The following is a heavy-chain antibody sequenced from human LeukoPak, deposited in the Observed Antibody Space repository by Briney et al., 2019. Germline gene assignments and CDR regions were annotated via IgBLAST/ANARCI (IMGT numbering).Heavy chain of an antibody. CDR3: ARQPPYGSGNER. J-gene: IGHJ4*02. CDR1: GGSISSSSYY. Sequence: KPSETLSLTCTVSGGSISSSSYYWGWIRQPPGKGLEWIGSIYYSGSTYYSPSLKSRVTISVDTSKNQFSLKLSSVTAADTAVYYCARQPPYGSGNERWGQGTLVTVSS. CDR2: IYYSGST. V-gene: IGHV4-39*01. D-gene: IGHD3-10*01.